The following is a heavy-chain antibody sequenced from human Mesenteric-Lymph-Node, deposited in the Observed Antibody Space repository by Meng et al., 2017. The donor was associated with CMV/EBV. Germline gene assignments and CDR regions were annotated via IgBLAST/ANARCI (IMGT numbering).Heavy chain of an antibody. D-gene: IGHD2-2*01. V-gene: IGHV4-59*01. CDR2: IYYSGIA. J-gene: IGHJ6*02. CDR1: GGSFSGYY. Sequence: LTCAVYGGSFSGYYWSCIRQPPGKGLECIGYIYYSGIANYDPSLKSRVTISLDTSKNQFSLKLTSVSAADTAVYYCARSSLHYVMDVWGQGTMVTVSS. CDR3: ARSSLHYVMDV.